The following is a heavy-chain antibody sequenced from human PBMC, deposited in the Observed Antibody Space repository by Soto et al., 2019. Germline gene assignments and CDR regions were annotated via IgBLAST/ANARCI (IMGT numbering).Heavy chain of an antibody. CDR3: ARGGHIAVVTDSFDS. J-gene: IGHJ4*02. CDR1: GYPFHTYY. CDR2: IHPSGGGS. V-gene: IGHV1-46*02. D-gene: IGHD2-21*02. Sequence: ASVKVSCKSSGYPFHTYYLHWVRQAPGQGLEWMGMIHPSGGGSTYAQKFLGRVTMTMDSSTSTVFMELTSLRSADTAVYYCARGGHIAVVTDSFDSWGQGTLVTVSS.